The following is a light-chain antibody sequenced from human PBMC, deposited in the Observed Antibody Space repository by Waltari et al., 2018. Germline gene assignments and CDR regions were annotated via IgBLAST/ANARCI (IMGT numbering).Light chain of an antibody. CDR3: SSYRSSTTPIPV. Sequence: QSALTQPASVSGSPRQSITIPCTGTSRDVWRYTFVSLYQQHPGKAPKLMIYDVTKRPSGVSSRFSASKSGNTASLTISGLQSEDEADYFCSSYRSSTTPIPVFGGGTKLTVL. V-gene: IGLV2-14*02. J-gene: IGLJ2*01. CDR2: DVT. CDR1: SRDVWRYTF.